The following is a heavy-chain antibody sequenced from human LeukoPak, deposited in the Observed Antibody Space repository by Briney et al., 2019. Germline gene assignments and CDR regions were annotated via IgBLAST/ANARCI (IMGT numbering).Heavy chain of an antibody. CDR1: GFTFSNYW. Sequence: GGSLRLSCAASGFTFSNYWMSWVRQAPGKGLEWVANIKQDGSEKYYVDSVKGRFTISRDNAKNSLYLQMNSLRAEDTAVHYCARDAMIVDDASDIWGQGTMVTVSS. V-gene: IGHV3-7*01. J-gene: IGHJ3*02. CDR3: ARDAMIVDDASDI. D-gene: IGHD3-22*01. CDR2: IKQDGSEK.